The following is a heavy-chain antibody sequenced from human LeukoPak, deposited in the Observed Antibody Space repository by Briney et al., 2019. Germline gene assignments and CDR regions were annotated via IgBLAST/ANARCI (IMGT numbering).Heavy chain of an antibody. CDR2: IYHSGST. J-gene: IGHJ4*02. Sequence: SETLSLTCAVSGGSISSSNWWSWVRQPPGKGLEWIGEIYHSGSTNYNPSLKSRVTISVGKSKNQFSLKLSSVTAADTAVYYCARSLLYDSPTGYFDYWGQGTLVTVSS. D-gene: IGHD3-22*01. V-gene: IGHV4-4*02. CDR3: ARSLLYDSPTGYFDY. CDR1: GGSISSSNW.